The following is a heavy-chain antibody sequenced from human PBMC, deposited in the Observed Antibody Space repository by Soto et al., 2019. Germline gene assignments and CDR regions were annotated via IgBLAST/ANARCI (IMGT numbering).Heavy chain of an antibody. V-gene: IGHV4-39*01. CDR2: IYYSGST. D-gene: IGHD2-8*02. CDR1: GGSISSSSYY. Sequence: SETLSLTCTVSGGSISSSSYYWGWIRHPPGKGLEWIGSIYYSGSTYYNPSLKSRVTISVDTSKNQFSLKLSSVTAADTAVYYCARHRANTGYFDYWGQGTLVTVSS. J-gene: IGHJ4*02. CDR3: ARHRANTGYFDY.